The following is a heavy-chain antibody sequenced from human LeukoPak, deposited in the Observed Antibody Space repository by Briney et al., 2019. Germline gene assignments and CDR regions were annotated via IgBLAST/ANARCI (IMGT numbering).Heavy chain of an antibody. CDR1: GYTFTSYG. V-gene: IGHV1-18*01. J-gene: IGHJ4*02. CDR2: ISAYNGNT. D-gene: IGHD2-8*01. Sequence: ASVKVSCKASGYTFTSYGISWVRQAPGQGLEWMGWISAYNGNTNYAQKFQGRVTMTRDMSTSTVYMELSSLRSEDTAVYYCAREEWDYCTNGVCYQAFDYWGQGTLVTVSS. CDR3: AREEWDYCTNGVCYQAFDY.